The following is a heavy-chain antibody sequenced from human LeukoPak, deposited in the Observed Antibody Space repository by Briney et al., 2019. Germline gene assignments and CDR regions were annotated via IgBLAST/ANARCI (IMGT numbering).Heavy chain of an antibody. CDR2: IKEDGSEK. V-gene: IGHV3-7*01. D-gene: IGHD3-3*01. CDR1: GFTFSSHW. J-gene: IGHJ6*02. Sequence: GGSLRLSCAGSGFTFSSHWMNWVRQAPGKGLEWVASIKEDGSEKHYVDSVSGRFTISRDNAKNSLHLQMSSLRAEHTAVYYCARRGITISGVLVYHYSGLDVWGQGTTVTVSS. CDR3: ARRGITISGVLVYHYSGLDV.